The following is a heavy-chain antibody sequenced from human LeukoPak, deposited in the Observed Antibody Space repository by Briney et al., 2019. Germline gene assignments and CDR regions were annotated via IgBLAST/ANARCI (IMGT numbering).Heavy chain of an antibody. CDR3: ARHYYYGSGSYRRYFDY. D-gene: IGHD3-10*01. J-gene: IGHJ4*02. Sequence: SVKVSCKASGGTFSSYAISWVRQAPGQGLEWMGGIIPIFGTANYAQKFQGRVTITADESTSTAYMELSSLRSEDTAVYYCARHYYYGSGSYRRYFDYWGQGTLVTVSP. CDR2: IIPIFGTA. CDR1: GGTFSSYA. V-gene: IGHV1-69*13.